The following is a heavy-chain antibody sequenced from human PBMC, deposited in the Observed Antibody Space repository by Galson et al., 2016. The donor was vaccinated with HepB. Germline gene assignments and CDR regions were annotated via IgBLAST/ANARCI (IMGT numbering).Heavy chain of an antibody. V-gene: IGHV3-74*01. Sequence: SLRLSCAASGFTFSRFWMNWVRQVPGKGLVWVSRINNDGSSPVYADSVKGRFTVSRDNAKNTLSLQVNSLRDEDTAVYYCVLLVPTAGGGPWGQGTLVTVSS. J-gene: IGHJ5*02. CDR1: GFTFSRFW. CDR2: INNDGSSP. D-gene: IGHD1-1*01. CDR3: VLLVPTAGGGP.